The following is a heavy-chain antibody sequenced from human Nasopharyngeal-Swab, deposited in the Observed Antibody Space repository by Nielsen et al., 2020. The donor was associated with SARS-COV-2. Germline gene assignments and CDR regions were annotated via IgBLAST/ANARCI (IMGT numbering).Heavy chain of an antibody. V-gene: IGHV1-2*06. D-gene: IGHD6-19*01. CDR3: ASIAVAGNLSHRGTRPPN. CDR2: INPNSGGT. J-gene: IGHJ4*02. CDR1: GYTFTGYY. Sequence: ASVQVSCKASGYTFTGYYMHWVRQAPAQGLEWMGRINPNSGGTNYAQKFQGRVTMTRDTSISTAYMELSRLRSDDTAVYYCASIAVAGNLSHRGTRPPNWGQGTLVTVSS.